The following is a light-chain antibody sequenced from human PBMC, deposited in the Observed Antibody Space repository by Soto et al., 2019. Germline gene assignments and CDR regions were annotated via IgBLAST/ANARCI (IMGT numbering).Light chain of an antibody. CDR3: SSYTSSSTLV. V-gene: IGLV2-14*01. CDR2: DVS. J-gene: IGLJ1*01. Sequence: QSVLTQPASVSGSPGQSSTISCTGTSSDVGGYNYVSWYQQHPGKAPKLMIYDVSNRPSGVSNRFSGSKSGNTASLTISGLQAEDEADYHCSSYTSSSTLVFGTGTKVTVL. CDR1: SSDVGGYNY.